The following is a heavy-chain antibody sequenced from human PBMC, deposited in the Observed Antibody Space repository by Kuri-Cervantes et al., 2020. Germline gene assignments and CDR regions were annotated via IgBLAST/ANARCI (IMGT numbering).Heavy chain of an antibody. CDR1: GCTFSSYG. D-gene: IGHD3-10*01. Sequence: GESLKISCAASGCTFSSYGMHWVRQAPGKGLEWVAVISYDGSNKYYADSVKGRFTISRDNSKNTLYLQMNSLRAEDTAVYYCARGDYYGSGSYYTPLDYWGQGTLVTVSS. CDR2: ISYDGSNK. CDR3: ARGDYYGSGSYYTPLDY. V-gene: IGHV3-30*03. J-gene: IGHJ4*02.